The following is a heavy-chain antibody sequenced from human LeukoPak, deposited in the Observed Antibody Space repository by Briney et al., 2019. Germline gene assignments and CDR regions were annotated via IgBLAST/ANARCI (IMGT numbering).Heavy chain of an antibody. D-gene: IGHD5-18*01. CDR1: GGSISSYY. CDR3: ARGYDVRGYYYYYYMDV. J-gene: IGHJ6*03. CDR2: IYYSGST. V-gene: IGHV4-59*01. Sequence: SETLSLTCTVSGGSISSYYWSWIRQPPGKGLEWIGYIYYSGSTNYNLSLKSRVTISVDTSKNQFSLKLSSVTAADTAVYYCARGYDVRGYYYYYYMDVWGKGTTVTVSS.